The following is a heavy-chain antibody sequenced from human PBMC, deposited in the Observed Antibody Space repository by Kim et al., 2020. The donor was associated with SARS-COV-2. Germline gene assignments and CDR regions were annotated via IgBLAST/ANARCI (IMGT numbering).Heavy chain of an antibody. CDR3: ARRFERGYSYGFYGMDV. D-gene: IGHD5-18*01. J-gene: IGHJ6*02. Sequence: KLQGRVTMTRNTSISTAYMELSSLRSEDTAVYYCARRFERGYSYGFYGMDVWGQGTTVTVSS. V-gene: IGHV1-8*01.